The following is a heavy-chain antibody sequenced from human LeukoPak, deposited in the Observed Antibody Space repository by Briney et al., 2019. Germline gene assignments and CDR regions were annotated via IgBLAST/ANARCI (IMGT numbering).Heavy chain of an antibody. CDR3: AKGFSIVVVPAAMSY. CDR1: GFTFSNYA. D-gene: IGHD2-2*01. CDR2: LSGSGGRT. J-gene: IGHJ4*02. Sequence: GGSLRLSCAASGFTFSNYAMTWVRQARGKGLEWASGLSGSGGRTYYADSVKGRFTISRDNSKNTLYLQMNSLRAEDTAVYYCAKGFSIVVVPAAMSYWGQGTLVTVSS. V-gene: IGHV3-23*01.